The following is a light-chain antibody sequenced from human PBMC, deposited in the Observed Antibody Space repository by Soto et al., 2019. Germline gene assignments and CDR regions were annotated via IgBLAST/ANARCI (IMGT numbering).Light chain of an antibody. J-gene: IGKJ1*01. CDR2: KAS. CDR3: QHYNSYSEA. V-gene: IGKV1-5*03. Sequence: DIQMTQSPSTLSGSVGYRFTITCRASQTISSWLAWYQHKPGKAPKLLIYKASTLKSGVPSRFSGSGSGTEFTLTISSLQPDDFATYYCQHYNSYSEAFGQGTTVDIK. CDR1: QTISSW.